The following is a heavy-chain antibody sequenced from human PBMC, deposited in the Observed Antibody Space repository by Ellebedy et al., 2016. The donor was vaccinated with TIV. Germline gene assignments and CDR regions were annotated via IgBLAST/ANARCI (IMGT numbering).Heavy chain of an antibody. D-gene: IGHD6-19*01. CDR3: AREPSGVGWYDSSWFDP. V-gene: IGHV1-69*04. Sequence: AASVKVSCKASGGTFSRHVISWVRQAPGQGLEWMGRIIPILAIANYAQKFQGRVTITADNSTSTAYMELSSLRSEDTAVYYCAREPSGVGWYDSSWFDPWGQGTLVTVSS. J-gene: IGHJ5*02. CDR2: IIPILAIA. CDR1: GGTFSRHV.